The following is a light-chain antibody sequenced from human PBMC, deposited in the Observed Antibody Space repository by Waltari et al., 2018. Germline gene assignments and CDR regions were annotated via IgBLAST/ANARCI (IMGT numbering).Light chain of an antibody. CDR1: QGIDNW. Sequence: DIQMTQSPSFVSASVGDRVTITCRASQGIDNWLAWYQQRPGKAPKFLSYSASSLQSGVPSRFVGSGSGTDFSLAISRLQPADSATYFCQQTNSFPRTFGQGTKVAIK. J-gene: IGKJ1*01. CDR3: QQTNSFPRT. CDR2: SAS. V-gene: IGKV1-12*01.